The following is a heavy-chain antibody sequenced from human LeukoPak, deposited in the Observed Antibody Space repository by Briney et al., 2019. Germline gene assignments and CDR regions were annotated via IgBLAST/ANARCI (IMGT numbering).Heavy chain of an antibody. V-gene: IGHV3-74*01. J-gene: IGHJ4*02. CDR3: ASNLGELSLAAFGY. CDR2: INSDGSRT. D-gene: IGHD3-16*02. Sequence: GESLRLSCAASGFTFSSYWMHWVRQAPGKGLVWVSRINSDGSRTNYADSVKGRFTISRDNAKNTLYLQMNSLRAEDTAVYYCASNLGELSLAAFGYWGQGTLVTVSS. CDR1: GFTFSSYW.